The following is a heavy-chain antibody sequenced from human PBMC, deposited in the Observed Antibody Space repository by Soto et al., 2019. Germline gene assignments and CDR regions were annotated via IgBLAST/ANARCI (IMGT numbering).Heavy chain of an antibody. J-gene: IGHJ6*03. CDR1: GYTFTSYA. D-gene: IGHD2-2*03. CDR2: INPIHGIA. V-gene: IGHV1-69*04. Sequence: SVKVSCQASGYTFTSYAMHWVRQAPGQRLEWMGRINPIHGIANYAQKFQGRVTITADKSTGTAYMELSSLRSEDTAVYYCARGIGYCSSTSCYYTPYYMDVWGKGTTVTVSS. CDR3: ARGIGYCSSTSCYYTPYYMDV.